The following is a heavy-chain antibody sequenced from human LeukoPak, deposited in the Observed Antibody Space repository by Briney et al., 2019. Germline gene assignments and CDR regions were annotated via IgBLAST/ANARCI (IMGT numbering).Heavy chain of an antibody. CDR1: GFTFSNYA. Sequence: GGSLRLSCAASGFTFSNYAMSWVRQAPGKGLEWVSAISGSGGSTYYADSVKGRFTISRDNSKNTLYLQMNSLRAEDTAVYYCAKASTGYCSGGSCYSFDYWGQGTLVTVSS. J-gene: IGHJ4*02. CDR2: ISGSGGST. D-gene: IGHD2-15*01. CDR3: AKASTGYCSGGSCYSFDY. V-gene: IGHV3-23*01.